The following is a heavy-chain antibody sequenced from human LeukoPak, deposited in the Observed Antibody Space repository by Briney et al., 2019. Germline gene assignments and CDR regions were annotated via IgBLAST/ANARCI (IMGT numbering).Heavy chain of an antibody. J-gene: IGHJ4*02. D-gene: IGHD2-15*01. CDR3: APDLRGAAWSLDY. Sequence: GGSLRLSCAVSGFSVTNNYMSWVRQAPGKGLEWVSVFYVGGATYYADSVKGRFTISRDNSENTLYLQMKSLRAEDTAVYYCAPDLRGAAWSLDYWGQGTLVTVSS. CDR1: GFSVTNNY. V-gene: IGHV3-53*01. CDR2: FYVGGAT.